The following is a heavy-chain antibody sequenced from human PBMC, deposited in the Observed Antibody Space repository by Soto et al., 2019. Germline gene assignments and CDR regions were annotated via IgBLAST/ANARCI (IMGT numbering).Heavy chain of an antibody. J-gene: IGHJ4*02. D-gene: IGHD4-17*01. CDR3: AKRDYGDYNFDY. CDR1: GFTFDDYA. V-gene: IGHV3-9*01. Sequence: LRLSCAASGFTFDDYAMHWVRQAPGKGLEWVSGISWNSGSIGYADSVKGRFTISRDNAKNSLYLQMNSLRAEDTALYYCAKRDYGDYNFDYWGQGTLVTVSS. CDR2: ISWNSGSI.